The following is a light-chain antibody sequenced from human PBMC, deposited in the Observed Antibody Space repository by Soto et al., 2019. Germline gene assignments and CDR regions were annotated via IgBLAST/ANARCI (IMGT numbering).Light chain of an antibody. CDR3: QQYYRSPWT. Sequence: EIVLTQSPGTLSLSPGERATLSCRASQSVSSSYLAWYQQRPGQAPRLLIYGASSRATGIPDRFSGSGSGTDFTLTISRLEPEDFAVYYCQQYYRSPWTFGQGTKVEIK. J-gene: IGKJ1*01. V-gene: IGKV3-20*01. CDR2: GAS. CDR1: QSVSSSY.